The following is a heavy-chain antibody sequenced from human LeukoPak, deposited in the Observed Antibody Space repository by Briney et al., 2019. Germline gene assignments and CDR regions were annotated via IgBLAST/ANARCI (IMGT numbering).Heavy chain of an antibody. Sequence: PGGSLRLSCAASGFTFSSYWMSWVRQAPGKGLEWVANIKQDGSEKYYVDSAKGRFTISRDNAKNSLYLQMNSLRAEDTAVYYCARDRVAARRSRGYFDYWGQGTLVTVSS. CDR1: GFTFSSYW. CDR2: IKQDGSEK. V-gene: IGHV3-7*01. CDR3: ARDRVAARRSRGYFDY. J-gene: IGHJ4*02. D-gene: IGHD6-6*01.